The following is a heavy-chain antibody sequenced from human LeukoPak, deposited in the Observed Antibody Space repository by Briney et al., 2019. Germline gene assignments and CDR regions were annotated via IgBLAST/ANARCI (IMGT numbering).Heavy chain of an antibody. V-gene: IGHV3-30*18. Sequence: PGGSLRLSCAASGFTFSSYEMNWGRQTPGKGLEWVALILYDGNSKYYEDSLKGRFTISKDNSKNTLYLQMDSLRADDTAVYYCAKDYSSSSLHFDYWGQGTLVTVSS. J-gene: IGHJ4*02. CDR1: GFTFSSYE. CDR3: AKDYSSSSLHFDY. CDR2: ILYDGNSK. D-gene: IGHD6-13*01.